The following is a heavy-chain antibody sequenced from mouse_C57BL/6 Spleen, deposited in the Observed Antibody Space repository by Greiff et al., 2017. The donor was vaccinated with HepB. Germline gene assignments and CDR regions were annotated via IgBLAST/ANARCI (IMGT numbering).Heavy chain of an antibody. CDR3: ARSEALDSAGFDY. Sequence: QVQLKQPGAELVKPGASVKMSCKASGYTFTSYWITWVKQRPGQGLEWIGDIYPGSGSTNYNEKFKSKATLTVDTSSSTAYMQLSSLTSEDSAVYYCARSEALDSAGFDYWGQGTTLTVSS. J-gene: IGHJ2*01. CDR1: GYTFTSYW. D-gene: IGHD6-1*01. V-gene: IGHV1-55*01. CDR2: IYPGSGST.